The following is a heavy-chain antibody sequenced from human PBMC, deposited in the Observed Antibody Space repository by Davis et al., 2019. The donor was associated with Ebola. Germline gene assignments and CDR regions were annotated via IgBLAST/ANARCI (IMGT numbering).Heavy chain of an antibody. V-gene: IGHV3-7*01. D-gene: IGHD5-24*01. Sequence: GESLKISCAASGFTFSNYWMSWVRQAPGKGLEWVANIRPDGSEEQYVDSLKGRFTISRDNAKNSLYLQMNSLRAEDTAVYYCAREMAPSYFDYWGQGTLVTVSS. CDR2: IRPDGSEE. CDR1: GFTFSNYW. CDR3: AREMAPSYFDY. J-gene: IGHJ4*02.